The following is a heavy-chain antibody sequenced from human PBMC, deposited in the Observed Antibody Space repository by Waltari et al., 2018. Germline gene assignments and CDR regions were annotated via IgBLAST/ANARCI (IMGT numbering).Heavy chain of an antibody. J-gene: IGHJ4*02. Sequence: QMQLVQSGAEVKKPGASVKDSCKASGYPFSDYDINWVRQATGHGLEWMGWINPKSGNTVSAQNFQDRVTITRDPSTSTVYMELSSLRSDDAAVYYCARVHYDFWSGYYIWGQGTLVTVPS. CDR3: ARVHYDFWSGYYI. V-gene: IGHV1-8*02. CDR2: INPKSGNT. CDR1: GYPFSDYD. D-gene: IGHD3-3*01.